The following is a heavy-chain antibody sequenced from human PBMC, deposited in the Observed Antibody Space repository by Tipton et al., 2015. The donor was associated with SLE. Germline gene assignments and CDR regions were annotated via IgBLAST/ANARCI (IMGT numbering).Heavy chain of an antibody. CDR2: IYYTGST. CDR1: GASINNHF. D-gene: IGHD1-26*01. Sequence: TLSLTCTVSGASINNHFGSWIRQSPGKGLEWIGYIYYTGSTNYNPSLKSRVSISLDTSKNQFSLKLSSVTATDTAVYYCARDGTQKGWWYFDLWGRGTLITVSS. CDR3: ARDGTQKGWWYFDL. J-gene: IGHJ2*01. V-gene: IGHV4-59*11.